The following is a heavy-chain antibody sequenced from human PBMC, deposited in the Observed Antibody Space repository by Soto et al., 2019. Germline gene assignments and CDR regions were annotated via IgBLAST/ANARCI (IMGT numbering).Heavy chain of an antibody. Sequence: PSETLSLTCTVSGGSVITGSYYWNWIRQPPGRGLEWIGYIYYGGITNYNPSLKSRVTMSIDMSKNQFSLNLTSVTAADTAVYYXARGDWGPSGYAGGFDPWGQGTLVTVSS. D-gene: IGHD5-12*01. CDR3: ARGDWGPSGYAGGFDP. J-gene: IGHJ5*02. V-gene: IGHV4-61*01. CDR1: GGSVITGSYY. CDR2: IYYGGIT.